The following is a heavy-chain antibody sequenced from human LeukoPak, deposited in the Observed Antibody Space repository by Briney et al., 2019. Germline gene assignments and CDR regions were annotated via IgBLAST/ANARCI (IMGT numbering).Heavy chain of an antibody. CDR2: INPNSGGT. Sequence: ASVNVSCKASGYTFTGYYMHWVRQAPGQGLEWMGWINPNSGGTNYAQKFQGRVTMTRDTSISTAYMELSRLRSDDTAVYFCAREPSDYDILTGSYFLRSYYFDYWGQGTLVTVSS. J-gene: IGHJ4*02. V-gene: IGHV1-2*02. CDR1: GYTFTGYY. CDR3: AREPSDYDILTGSYFLRSYYFDY. D-gene: IGHD3-9*01.